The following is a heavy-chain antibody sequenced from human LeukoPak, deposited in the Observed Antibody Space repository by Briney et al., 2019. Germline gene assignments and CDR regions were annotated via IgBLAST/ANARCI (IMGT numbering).Heavy chain of an antibody. D-gene: IGHD5-18*01. CDR1: GYTFTSYY. CDR3: ARDLFRAHKTYSVDY. J-gene: IGHJ4*02. CDR2: INPNSGGT. Sequence: ASVKVSCKASGYTFTSYYMHWVRQAPGQGLEWMGWINPNSGGTNYAQKFQGRVTMTRDTSISTAYMELSRLRSDDTAVYYCARDLFRAHKTYSVDYWGQGTLVTVSS. V-gene: IGHV1-2*02.